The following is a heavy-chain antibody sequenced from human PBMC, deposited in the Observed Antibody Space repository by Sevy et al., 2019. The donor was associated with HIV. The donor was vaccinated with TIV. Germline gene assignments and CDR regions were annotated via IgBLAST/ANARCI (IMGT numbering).Heavy chain of an antibody. Sequence: GGSLRLSCAASGFSFSTYAMTWVRQAPGKGLEWVSAISGSGSNTYNAGSVKGRFTIPRDNSKNTLYLQMNSVSAEDTAVYYCAKEGPGYNYDSSGYFPSWGQGTLVTVSS. J-gene: IGHJ4*02. CDR2: ISGSGSNT. D-gene: IGHD3-22*01. CDR3: AKEGPGYNYDSSGYFPS. CDR1: GFSFSTYA. V-gene: IGHV3-23*01.